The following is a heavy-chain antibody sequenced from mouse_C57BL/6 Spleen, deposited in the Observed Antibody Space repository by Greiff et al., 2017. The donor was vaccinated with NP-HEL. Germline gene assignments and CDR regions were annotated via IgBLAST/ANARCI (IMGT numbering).Heavy chain of an antibody. Sequence: VQLQQSGPELVKPGASVKIPCKASGYTFTDYNMDWVKQSHGKSLEWIGDINPNNGGTIYNQKFKGKATLTVDKSSSTAYMELRSLTSEDTAVYYCARGIPYYYGSSYGYFDVWGTGTTVTVSS. CDR3: ARGIPYYYGSSYGYFDV. CDR2: INPNNGGT. J-gene: IGHJ1*03. D-gene: IGHD1-1*01. V-gene: IGHV1-18*01. CDR1: GYTFTDYN.